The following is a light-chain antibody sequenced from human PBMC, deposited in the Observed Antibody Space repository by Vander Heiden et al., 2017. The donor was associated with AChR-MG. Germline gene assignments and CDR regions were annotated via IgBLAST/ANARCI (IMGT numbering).Light chain of an antibody. CDR2: DTS. Sequence: ELVLTQSPATLSLSPGESATPSCRASHSVSTYVAWYQQKPGQAPRLLIHDTSNRATGIPARFSGSGSGTDFTLTISSLEPEDFAVYYCQQRSDWPLTFGGGTKVDLK. V-gene: IGKV3-11*01. CDR3: QQRSDWPLT. CDR1: HSVSTY. J-gene: IGKJ4*01.